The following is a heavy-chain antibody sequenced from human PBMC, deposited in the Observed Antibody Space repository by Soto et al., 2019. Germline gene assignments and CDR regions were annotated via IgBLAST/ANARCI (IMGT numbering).Heavy chain of an antibody. D-gene: IGHD6-6*01. V-gene: IGHV4-34*01. CDR1: GGSFSDYY. J-gene: IGHJ4*02. Sequence: SETLSLTCAVYGGSFSDYYWSWIRQPPGKGLEWLGEINHSGNTNYNPSLKSRVTISVDTSKSQFSLNLRSVTAADTAVYYCARTSRFAYWGQGTLVTVSS. CDR2: INHSGNT. CDR3: ARTSRFAY.